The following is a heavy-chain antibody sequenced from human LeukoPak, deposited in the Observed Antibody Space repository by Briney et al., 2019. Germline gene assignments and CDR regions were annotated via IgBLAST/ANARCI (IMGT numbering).Heavy chain of an antibody. D-gene: IGHD4-17*01. CDR2: INHSGST. CDR1: GGSFSGYY. Sequence: SETLSLTCAVYGGSFSGYYWSWIRQPPGKGLEWIGEINHSGSTNYNPSLKSRVTISVDTSKNQFSLKLSSVTAADTAVYYCARGVFGEYGYWGQGTLVTVSS. CDR3: ARGVFGEYGY. V-gene: IGHV4-34*01. J-gene: IGHJ4*02.